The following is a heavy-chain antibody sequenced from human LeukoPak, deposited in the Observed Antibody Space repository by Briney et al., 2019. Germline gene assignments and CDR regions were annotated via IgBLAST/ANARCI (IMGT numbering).Heavy chain of an antibody. V-gene: IGHV3-30*18. CDR2: ISYDGSNK. CDR1: GFTFSSYG. CDR3: AKVGSPVGGNSDFAADWFDP. Sequence: GGSLRLSCAASGFTFSSYGMHWVRQAPGKGLEWVAVISYDGSNKYYADSVKGRFTISRDNSKNTLYLQMNSLRAEDTAVYYCAKVGSPVGGNSDFAADWFDPWGQGTLVTVSS. D-gene: IGHD1-26*01. J-gene: IGHJ5*02.